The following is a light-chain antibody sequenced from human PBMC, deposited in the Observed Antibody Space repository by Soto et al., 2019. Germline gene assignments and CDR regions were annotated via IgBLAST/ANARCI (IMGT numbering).Light chain of an antibody. Sequence: DIVMTQSPLSLPVTPGEPASISCRSSQSLLHSNGYNYLDWYLQKPGQSPQLLIYLGSNRSSGVPDRFSGSGSGTDFSLKISRVEAEDVGTYYCMQALPSLTVGQATRLEIK. CDR2: LGS. J-gene: IGKJ5*01. CDR1: QSLLHSNGYNY. CDR3: MQALPSLT. V-gene: IGKV2-28*01.